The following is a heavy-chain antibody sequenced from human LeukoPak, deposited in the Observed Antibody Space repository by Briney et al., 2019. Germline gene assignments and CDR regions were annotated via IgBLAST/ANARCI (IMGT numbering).Heavy chain of an antibody. V-gene: IGHV1-69*13. D-gene: IGHD6-6*01. Sequence: ASVKVSCKASGGTFSSYAISWVRQAPGQGLEWMGGIIPIFGTANYAQKFQGRVTITADESTSTAYMELSSLRSEDTAAYYCARKEYSQWREYYFDYWGQGTLVTVSS. CDR2: IIPIFGTA. J-gene: IGHJ4*02. CDR1: GGTFSSYA. CDR3: ARKEYSQWREYYFDY.